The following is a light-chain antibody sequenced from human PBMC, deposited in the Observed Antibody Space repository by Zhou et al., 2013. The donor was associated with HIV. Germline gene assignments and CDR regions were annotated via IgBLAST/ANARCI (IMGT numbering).Light chain of an antibody. CDR2: GAS. CDR3: QQYGNSPRFT. V-gene: IGKV3-20*01. CDR1: QSVSSNY. Sequence: EIVLTQSPGTLSLSPGERATLSCRASQSVSSNYLAWYQQKPGQAPRLLIYGASSRATGIPDRFSGSGSGTDFTLTISRLEPEDFAVYYCQQYGNSPRFTFGPGTKVDI. J-gene: IGKJ3*01.